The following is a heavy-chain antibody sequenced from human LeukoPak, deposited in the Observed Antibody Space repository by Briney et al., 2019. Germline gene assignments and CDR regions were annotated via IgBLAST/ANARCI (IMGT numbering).Heavy chain of an antibody. CDR2: IIPILGIA. Sequence: SVKVSCKASGGTFSSYAISWVRQAPGQGLEWMGRIIPILGIANYAQKFQGRVTITADKSTSTAYMELSSLRSEDTAVYYCAREGFGYGDFRPIDYWGQGTLVTVSS. J-gene: IGHJ4*02. D-gene: IGHD4-17*01. CDR1: GGTFSSYA. CDR3: AREGFGYGDFRPIDY. V-gene: IGHV1-69*04.